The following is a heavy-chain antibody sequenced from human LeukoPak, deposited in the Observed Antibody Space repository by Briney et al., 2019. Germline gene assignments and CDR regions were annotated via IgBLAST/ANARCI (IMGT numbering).Heavy chain of an antibody. J-gene: IGHJ4*02. CDR1: GGSITGYY. CDR3: ARGSHYGGNNFDY. Sequence: SETLSLTCTVSGGSITGYYWSWIRQPAGKGLEWIGRIYTSGSTNYNPSLKSRVTMSAETSKDQFSLKLSSVTAADTAVYYCARGSHYGGNNFDYWGQGTLVTVSS. D-gene: IGHD4-23*01. V-gene: IGHV4-4*07. CDR2: IYTSGST.